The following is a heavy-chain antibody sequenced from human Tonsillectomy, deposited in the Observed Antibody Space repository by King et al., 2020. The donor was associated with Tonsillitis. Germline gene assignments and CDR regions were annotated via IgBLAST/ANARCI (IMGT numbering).Heavy chain of an antibody. V-gene: IGHV3-33*05. Sequence: QLVQSGGGVVQPGTSLRLSCAASGFTFITYGMNWVRQAPGKGLEWVAVISYDGSDKYYADSMKGRFTISRDNSKNTLYLQLNSLRAEDTAVYYCARDRMYFDLWGRGTLVTVSS. J-gene: IGHJ2*01. CDR3: ARDRMYFDL. CDR2: ISYDGSDK. CDR1: GFTFITYG.